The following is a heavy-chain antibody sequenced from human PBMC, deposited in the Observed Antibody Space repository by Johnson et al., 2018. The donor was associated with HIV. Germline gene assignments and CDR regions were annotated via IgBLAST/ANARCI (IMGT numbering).Heavy chain of an antibody. V-gene: IGHV3-53*01. CDR3: ARGGLTAFDI. CDR1: GFTVSNIF. J-gene: IGHJ3*02. D-gene: IGHD5-12*01. Sequence: VLLVESGGGLIQPGGSLRLSCAASGFTVSNIFMNWVRQAPGKGLEWLSVTYSDGDTYYADSVKGRFTTSRDNAKNTMYLQMNSLRTEDTAVYYCARGGLTAFDIWGQGTMVTVSS. CDR2: TYSDGDT.